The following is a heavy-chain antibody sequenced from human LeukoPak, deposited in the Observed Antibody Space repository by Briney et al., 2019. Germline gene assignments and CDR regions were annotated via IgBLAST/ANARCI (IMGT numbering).Heavy chain of an antibody. J-gene: IGHJ6*02. CDR1: GFTFSSYS. CDR3: AREYYGDYEYYYYGMDV. CDR2: ISSSSSYI. Sequence: PGRSLRLSCAASGFTFSSYSMNWVRRAPGKGLEWVSFISSSSSYIHYADSVKGRFTISRDNAKNSLYLQMNSLRAEDTAVYYCAREYYGDYEYYYYGMDVWGQGTTVTVSS. D-gene: IGHD4-17*01. V-gene: IGHV3-21*01.